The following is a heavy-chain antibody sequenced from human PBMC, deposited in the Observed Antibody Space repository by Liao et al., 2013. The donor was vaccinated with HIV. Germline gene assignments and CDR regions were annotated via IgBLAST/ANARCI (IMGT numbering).Heavy chain of an antibody. CDR1: GGSISSYY. CDR3: ARDPEQWLSYGGAFDF. J-gene: IGHJ3*01. D-gene: IGHD6-19*01. V-gene: IGHV4-4*07. CDR2: ITPSGVT. Sequence: QVQLQESGPGLVKPSETLSLTCTVSGGSISSYYWSWIRQPAGKGPEWIGRITPSGVTNYNPSFTSRVTISVDTSKNQFSLKLSSVTAADTAVYYCARDPEQWLSYGGAFDFWGQGTMVTVSS.